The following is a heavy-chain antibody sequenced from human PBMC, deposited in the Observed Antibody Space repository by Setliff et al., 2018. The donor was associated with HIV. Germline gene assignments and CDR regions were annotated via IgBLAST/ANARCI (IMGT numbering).Heavy chain of an antibody. CDR3: ARGGTGRPRPIDY. CDR2: ISANNGNT. Sequence: ASVKVSCKASGYTFTSFGINWVRQAPGQGLEWMGWISANNGNTNYAQRLHDRVTMTTDTSTSTVYMELRSLRSDDTAVYYCARGGTGRPRPIDYWGLGTLVTVSS. V-gene: IGHV1-18*01. D-gene: IGHD7-27*01. J-gene: IGHJ4*02. CDR1: GYTFTSFG.